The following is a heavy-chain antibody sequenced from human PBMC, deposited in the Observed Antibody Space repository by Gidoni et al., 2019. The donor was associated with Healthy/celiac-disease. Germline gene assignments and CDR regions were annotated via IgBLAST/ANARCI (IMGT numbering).Heavy chain of an antibody. J-gene: IGHJ4*02. V-gene: IGHV3-23*01. D-gene: IGHD3-10*01. CDR1: GFTFSSYA. CDR3: ASRGEGGDDY. CDR2: ISGSGGST. Sequence: VQLLESGGGLVQPGGSLRLSCAASGFTFSSYAMRWVRQAHGKGLEWVSAISGSGGSTYYADSVKGRFTISRDNSKNTLYLQMNSLRDEDTAVYYCASRGEGGDDYWGQGTLVTVSS.